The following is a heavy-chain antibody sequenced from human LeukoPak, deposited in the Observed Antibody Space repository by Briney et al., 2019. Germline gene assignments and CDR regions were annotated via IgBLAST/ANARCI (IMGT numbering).Heavy chain of an antibody. CDR2: ISSSSSTI. CDR1: GFTFSSYS. D-gene: IGHD1-26*01. J-gene: IGHJ4*02. Sequence: PGGSLRLSCAASGFTFSSYSMNWVRQAPGKGLEWVSYISSSSSTIYYADSVKGRFTISRDNAKNSLYLQMNSLRDEDTAVYYCARGLHSGSYRWGGIDYWGQGTLVTVSS. CDR3: ARGLHSGSYRWGGIDY. V-gene: IGHV3-48*02.